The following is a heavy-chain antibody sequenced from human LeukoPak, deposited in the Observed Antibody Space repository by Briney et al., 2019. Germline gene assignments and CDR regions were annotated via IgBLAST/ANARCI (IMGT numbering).Heavy chain of an antibody. CDR2: INHSGST. J-gene: IGHJ6*03. D-gene: IGHD2-2*02. CDR3: ARETRAIPYYYYYMDV. CDR1: GGSISSSSYY. V-gene: IGHV4-39*07. Sequence: SETLSLTCTVSGGSISSSSYYWGWIRQPPGKGLEWIGEINHSGSTNYNPSLKSRVTISVDTSKNQFSLKLSSVTAADTAVYYCARETRAIPYYYYYMDVWGKGTTVTVSS.